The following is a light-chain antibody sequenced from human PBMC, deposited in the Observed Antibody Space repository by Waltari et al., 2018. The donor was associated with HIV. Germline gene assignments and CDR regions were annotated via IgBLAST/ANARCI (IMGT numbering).Light chain of an antibody. V-gene: IGLV7-43*01. CDR2: STN. CDR3: LLYQGGAVV. J-gene: IGLJ2*01. Sequence: QTVVTQEPSLTVSPGGTVTLTCASSTVAVTSGYYPNWFQQKPGQAPRALIYSTNNKHAWTPARFSGSLFGGKAALTLSGVQPEDEAEYYCLLYQGGAVVFGGGTRLTVL. CDR1: TVAVTSGYY.